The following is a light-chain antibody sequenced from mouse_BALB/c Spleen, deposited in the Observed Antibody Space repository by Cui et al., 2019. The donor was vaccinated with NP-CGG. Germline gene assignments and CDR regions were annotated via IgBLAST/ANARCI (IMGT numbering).Light chain of an antibody. CDR1: IGAVITSNY. V-gene: IGLV1*01. Sequence: QAVVTQESALTTSPGETVTRTFRSTIGAVITSNYANWVQEKPDHLFTGLIGGTNDRAPGVPARFSGSLIGDKAALTITGAQTEDEEIYSCALWYSNHWVFGGGTKLTVL. CDR3: ALWYSNHWV. CDR2: GTN. J-gene: IGLJ1*01.